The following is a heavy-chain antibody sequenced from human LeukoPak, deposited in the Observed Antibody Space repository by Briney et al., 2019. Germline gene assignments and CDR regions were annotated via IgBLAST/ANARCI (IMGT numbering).Heavy chain of an antibody. Sequence: GGSLRLSCSASGFTFSIYAMHGVRQAPGKGLEYVSAISSNGGSTYYADSVKGRFTISRHTSKNTLYLQMNSLRAEGTAVYYCARVGDEVAYTRGYLDYWGQGTLVTVSS. CDR3: ARVGDEVAYTRGYLDY. J-gene: IGHJ4*02. CDR1: GFTFSIYA. V-gene: IGHV3-64*04. D-gene: IGHD3-16*01. CDR2: ISSNGGST.